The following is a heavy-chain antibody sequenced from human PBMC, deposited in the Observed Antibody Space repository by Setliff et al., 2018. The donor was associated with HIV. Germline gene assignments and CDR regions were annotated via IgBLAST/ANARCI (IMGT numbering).Heavy chain of an antibody. Sequence: SETLSLTCTVSGGSINSSTYYWGWIRQPPGEGLEWIGYIYFTGNTNYNPSLKSRVTISLDTSKNQFSLKLSSVTAADTAVYYCARGLFRFMDWPHYMDVWGIGTTVTVSS. J-gene: IGHJ6*03. CDR1: GGSINSSTYY. CDR2: IYFTGNT. V-gene: IGHV4-61*05. CDR3: ARGLFRFMDWPHYMDV. D-gene: IGHD3-3*01.